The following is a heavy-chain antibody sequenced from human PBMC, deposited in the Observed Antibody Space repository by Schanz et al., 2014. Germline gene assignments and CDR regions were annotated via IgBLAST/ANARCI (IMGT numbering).Heavy chain of an antibody. Sequence: QVQLVQSGAEVKKPGASVKVSCKASGYTFTSYGITWVRQAPGQGLEWMGWISAYNGHTTYAQKFQGRVTMTTDTSTSKAYMDLRNVRYDDTAMYYCARGIPYCSSTSCSGLDAYDVWGQGTLVTVSS. J-gene: IGHJ3*01. CDR1: GYTFTSYG. CDR2: ISAYNGHT. D-gene: IGHD2-2*01. V-gene: IGHV1-18*01. CDR3: ARGIPYCSSTSCSGLDAYDV.